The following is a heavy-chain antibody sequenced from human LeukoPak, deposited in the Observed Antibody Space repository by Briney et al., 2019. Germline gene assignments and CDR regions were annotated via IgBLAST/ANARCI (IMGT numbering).Heavy chain of an antibody. CDR2: IKQDGSEK. Sequence: GGSLRLSCAASGFTFSSFYMNWVRQAPGKGLEWVANIKQDGSEKYYVDSVKGRFTISRDNAKNSLYLQMNSLRAEDTAVYYCARDFRGFLYPTYYRYMDVWGKGTTVTVSS. V-gene: IGHV3-7*01. CDR1: GFTFSSFY. CDR3: ARDFRGFLYPTYYRYMDV. J-gene: IGHJ6*03. D-gene: IGHD2-8*01.